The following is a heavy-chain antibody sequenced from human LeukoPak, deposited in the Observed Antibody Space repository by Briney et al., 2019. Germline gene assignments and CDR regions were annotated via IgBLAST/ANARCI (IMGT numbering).Heavy chain of an antibody. CDR2: ISPSGDIT. J-gene: IGHJ4*02. CDR1: GFTFSNHG. CDR3: AKDDAWLRFGE. Sequence: GGSLRLSCAASGFTFSNHGMNWVRQAPGKGLKWVSGISPSGDITYYADSVKGRFTISRDNSKNTLYLEVISLTAEDTAVYYCAKDDAWLRFGEWSQGTLVTVSS. D-gene: IGHD3-10*01. V-gene: IGHV3-23*01.